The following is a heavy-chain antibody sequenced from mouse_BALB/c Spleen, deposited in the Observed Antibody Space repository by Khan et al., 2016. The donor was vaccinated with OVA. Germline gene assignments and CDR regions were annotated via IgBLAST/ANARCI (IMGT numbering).Heavy chain of an antibody. CDR1: GLSLTNYG. J-gene: IGHJ3*01. CDR2: IWGDGST. D-gene: IGHD2-2*01. V-gene: IGHV2-3*01. CDR3: AIIYYRYDWFTY. Sequence: QVQLKQSGPGLVAPSQSLSITCTVSGLSLTNYGISWIRQPPGKGLEWLGVIWGDGSTNYHSALISRLSINKDNSKSQVFLKLNSLQTDDTATFYCAIIYYRYDWFTYWGQGTLVTVSA.